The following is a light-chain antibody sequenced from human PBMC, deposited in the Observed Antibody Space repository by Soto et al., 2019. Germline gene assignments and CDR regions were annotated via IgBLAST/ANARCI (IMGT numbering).Light chain of an antibody. CDR3: QQYINRWT. CDR2: KAS. Sequence: DIQMTQSLSTLSASVGDRVTITCRASQSISTWLAWYQQKPGKAPKLLIYKASSLESGVPSRFSGSGSGTEFTLIISSLQPDDFATYYCQQYINRWTFGQGTKVDIK. J-gene: IGKJ1*01. V-gene: IGKV1-5*03. CDR1: QSISTW.